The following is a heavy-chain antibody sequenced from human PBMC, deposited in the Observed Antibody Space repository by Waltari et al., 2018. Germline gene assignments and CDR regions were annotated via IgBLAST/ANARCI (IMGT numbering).Heavy chain of an antibody. D-gene: IGHD2-15*01. CDR3: ARDPHPLRYCSGGSCPYYYGMDV. Sequence: QVQLVQSGAEVTKPGSSVKVSCKASGGTFSSYAISWVRQAPGQGLEWMGGIIPIFGTANYAQKFQGRVTITADESTSTAYMELSSLRSEDTAVYYCARDPHPLRYCSGGSCPYYYGMDVWGQGTTVTVSS. CDR2: IIPIFGTA. V-gene: IGHV1-69*01. J-gene: IGHJ6*02. CDR1: GGTFSSYA.